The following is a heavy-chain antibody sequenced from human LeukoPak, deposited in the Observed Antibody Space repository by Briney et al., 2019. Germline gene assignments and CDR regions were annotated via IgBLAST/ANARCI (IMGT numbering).Heavy chain of an antibody. CDR2: IKEDGSDK. CDR3: ARGRGLDV. Sequence: GGSLRLSCAASGFTFSNSWMSWVRQAPGKGLEWVANIKEDGSDKYYVASVKGRFTISRDNAKNSLYLQMNSLRAEDTAVYYCARGRGLDVWGKGTTVTVSS. J-gene: IGHJ6*04. CDR1: GFTFSNSW. V-gene: IGHV3-7*03.